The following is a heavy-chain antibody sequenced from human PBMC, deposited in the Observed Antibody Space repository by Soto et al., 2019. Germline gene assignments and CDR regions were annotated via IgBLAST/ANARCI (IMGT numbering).Heavy chain of an antibody. V-gene: IGHV4-31*03. D-gene: IGHD1-1*01. CDR2: IYYSGNT. Sequence: QVQLQESGPGLVKPSQTLSLTCNVSGGSTSSGGYYCSWIRQHPGKGLEWIGYIYYSGNTYYNPSLESRVTILVDTSKNQFSLKLSSVTAADTAVYYCARGWVQSHYFDYWGRGTLVTVSS. CDR1: GGSTSSGGYY. CDR3: ARGWVQSHYFDY. J-gene: IGHJ4*02.